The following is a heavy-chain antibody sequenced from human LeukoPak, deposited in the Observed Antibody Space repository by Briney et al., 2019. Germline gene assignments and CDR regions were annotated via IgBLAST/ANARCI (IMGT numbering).Heavy chain of an antibody. D-gene: IGHD4-23*01. Sequence: PGGSLRLSCAATGFTFSSYGMSWVRQAPGKGLEWVSAISGSGGSTYYADSVKGRFTISRDNSKNTLYLQMNSLRAEDTAVYYCARANYLRDTVVTMKSPGCPDYWGQGTLVTVSS. V-gene: IGHV3-23*01. CDR3: ARANYLRDTVVTMKSPGCPDY. J-gene: IGHJ4*02. CDR1: GFTFSSYG. CDR2: ISGSGGST.